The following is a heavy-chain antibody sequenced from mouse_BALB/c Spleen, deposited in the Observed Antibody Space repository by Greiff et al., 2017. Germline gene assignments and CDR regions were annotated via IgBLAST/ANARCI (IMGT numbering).Heavy chain of an antibody. J-gene: IGHJ2*01. CDR3: ARGGYRYDGGPFDY. CDR1: GYTFTNYW. Sequence: VKLVESGAELVRPGTSVKMSCKAAGYTFTNYWIGWVKQRPGHGLEWIGDIYPGGGYTNYNEKFKGKATLTADTSSSTAYMQLSSLTSEDSAIYYCARGGYRYDGGPFDYWGQGTTLTVAS. V-gene: IGHV1-63*02. D-gene: IGHD2-14*01. CDR2: IYPGGGYT.